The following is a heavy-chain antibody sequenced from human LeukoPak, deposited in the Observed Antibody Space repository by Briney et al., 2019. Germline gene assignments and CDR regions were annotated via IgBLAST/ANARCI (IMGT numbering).Heavy chain of an antibody. Sequence: ASVKVPCKASGYTFTSYYMHWVRQAPGQGLEWMGIINPSGGSTSDAQKFQGRVTMTRDTSTSTVYMELSSLRSEDTAVYYCAGPRYSSSWYDYWGQGTLVTVSS. D-gene: IGHD6-13*01. CDR2: INPSGGST. CDR3: AGPRYSSSWYDY. CDR1: GYTFTSYY. J-gene: IGHJ4*02. V-gene: IGHV1-46*01.